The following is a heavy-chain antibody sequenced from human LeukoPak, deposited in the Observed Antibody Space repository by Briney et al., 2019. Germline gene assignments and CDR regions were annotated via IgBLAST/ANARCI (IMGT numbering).Heavy chain of an antibody. CDR1: GGSISSYY. Sequence: PSETLSLTCTVSGGSISSYYWSWIRQPAGKGLEWIGRIYTSGSTNYNPSLKSRVTMSVDTSKNQFSLKLSSVTAADTAVYYCARKKHIVVVTAIVGAFDIWGQGIMVTVSS. V-gene: IGHV4-4*07. CDR3: ARKKHIVVVTAIVGAFDI. J-gene: IGHJ3*02. D-gene: IGHD2-21*02. CDR2: IYTSGST.